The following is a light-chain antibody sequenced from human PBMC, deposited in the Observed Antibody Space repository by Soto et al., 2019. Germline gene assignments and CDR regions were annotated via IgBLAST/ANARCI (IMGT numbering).Light chain of an antibody. CDR1: QSISSW. J-gene: IGKJ4*01. Sequence: DIQMTQSPSTLSTSVGDRVTITCRASQSISSWLAWYQQKPGKAPNLLIYKASSLKSGVPSRFSGSGSGTDFTLTISSLQPDDFATYYCQQYNSYPLTFGGGTKVEIK. CDR3: QQYNSYPLT. V-gene: IGKV1-5*03. CDR2: KAS.